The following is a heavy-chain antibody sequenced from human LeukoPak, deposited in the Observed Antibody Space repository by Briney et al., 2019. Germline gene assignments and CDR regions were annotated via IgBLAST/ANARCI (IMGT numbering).Heavy chain of an antibody. CDR3: ARDNPVYCTNGVCFLFDY. D-gene: IGHD2-8*01. J-gene: IGHJ4*02. CDR1: GFTFSSYG. CDR2: IWYDGSNK. Sequence: GSLRLSCAASGFTFSSYGMHWVRQAPGKGLEWVAVIWYDGSNKYYADSVKGRFTISRDNSKNTLYLQMNSLRAEDTAVYYCARDNPVYCTNGVCFLFDYWGQGTLVTVSS. V-gene: IGHV3-33*01.